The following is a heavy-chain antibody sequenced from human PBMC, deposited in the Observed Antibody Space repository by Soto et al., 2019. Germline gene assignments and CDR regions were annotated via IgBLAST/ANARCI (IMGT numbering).Heavy chain of an antibody. J-gene: IGHJ5*02. V-gene: IGHV1-69*02. CDR1: GGTFSSYT. Sequence: GASVKVSCKASGGTFSSYTISWVRQAPGQGLEWMGRIIPILGIANYAQKFQGRATITADKSTSTAYMELSSLRSEDTAVYYCARVGEAQGQLGLSALFDPWGQGTLVTVSS. CDR2: IIPILGIA. D-gene: IGHD6-6*01. CDR3: ARVGEAQGQLGLSALFDP.